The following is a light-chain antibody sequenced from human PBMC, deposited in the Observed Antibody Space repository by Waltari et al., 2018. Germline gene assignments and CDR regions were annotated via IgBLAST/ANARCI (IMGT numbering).Light chain of an antibody. J-gene: IGLJ3*02. CDR1: RSNIGTTT. V-gene: IGLV1-44*01. CDR2: SNN. CDR3: AAWDDSLNGWV. Sequence: QSVLTQPPSASGTPGQRLTIPCSGSRSNIGTTTATGYQQLPGTAPKLLIYSNNQRPSGVPDRFSGSKSGTSASLAISGLQSEDEADYYCAAWDDSLNGWVFGGGTKLTVL.